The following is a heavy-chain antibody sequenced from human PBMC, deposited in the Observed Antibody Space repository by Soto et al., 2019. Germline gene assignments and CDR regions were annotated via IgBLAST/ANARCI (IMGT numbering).Heavy chain of an antibody. CDR3: ARRHLAVAVSPWFDP. V-gene: IGHV2-26*01. Sequence: QVTLKESGPVLVKPTETLTLRCTVSGLSINYSAMGVSWIRQPPGQPLEWLAHIDSSGEKSYRTFLKSRLDISKDTSKSQIVLTMTNMDPADTATYYCARRHLAVAVSPWFDPWGQGIPVTVSS. D-gene: IGHD6-19*01. CDR2: IDSSGEK. J-gene: IGHJ5*02. CDR1: GLSINYSAMG.